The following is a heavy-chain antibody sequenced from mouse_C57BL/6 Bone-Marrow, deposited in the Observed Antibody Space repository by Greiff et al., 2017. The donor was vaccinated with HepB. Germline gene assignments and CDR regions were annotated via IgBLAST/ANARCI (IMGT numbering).Heavy chain of an antibody. Sequence: EVQLQQSGPELVKPGASVKISCKASGYTFTDYYMNWVKQSHGKSLEWIGDINPNNGGTSYNQKFKGKATLTVDKSSSTAYMELRSLTSEDSAVYYCARPRDYGSSDWYFDVWGTGTTVTVSS. CDR2: INPNNGGT. D-gene: IGHD1-1*01. V-gene: IGHV1-26*01. CDR1: GYTFTDYY. J-gene: IGHJ1*03. CDR3: ARPRDYGSSDWYFDV.